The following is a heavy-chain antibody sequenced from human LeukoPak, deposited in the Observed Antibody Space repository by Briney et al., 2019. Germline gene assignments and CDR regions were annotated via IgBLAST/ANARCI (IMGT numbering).Heavy chain of an antibody. CDR1: GFTFSSYA. J-gene: IGHJ4*02. Sequence: PGGSLRLSCAASGFTFSSYAMSWVRQAPGKGLEWVSAISGSGGSTYYADSVKGRFTISRDNPKNTLYLQMNSLRAEDTAVNYCAKDRATVVTRAFDYWGQGTLVTVSS. CDR2: ISGSGGST. CDR3: AKDRATVVTRAFDY. V-gene: IGHV3-23*01. D-gene: IGHD4-23*01.